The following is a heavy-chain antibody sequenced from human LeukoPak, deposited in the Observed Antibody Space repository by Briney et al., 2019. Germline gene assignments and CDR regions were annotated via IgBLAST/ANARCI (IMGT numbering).Heavy chain of an antibody. Sequence: KPSETLSLTCTVSGGSISSYYWSWIRQPPGKGLEWIGYIYYSGSTNYNPSLKSRVTISVDTSKNQFSLKLSSVTAADTAVYYRARVLPRYSSSWYFSNWFDPWGQGTLVTVSS. CDR3: ARVLPRYSSSWYFSNWFDP. V-gene: IGHV4-59*01. CDR1: GGSISSYY. CDR2: IYYSGST. D-gene: IGHD6-13*01. J-gene: IGHJ5*02.